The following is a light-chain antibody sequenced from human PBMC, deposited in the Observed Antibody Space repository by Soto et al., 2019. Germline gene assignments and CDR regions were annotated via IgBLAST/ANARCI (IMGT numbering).Light chain of an antibody. V-gene: IGKV1-5*03. CDR2: KAS. J-gene: IGKJ2*01. Sequence: DIQMTQSPSTLSASVGDRVTITCRASQSIGSWLAWYQQKPGKAPNLLIYKASNLESGVPSGFSGSGSGTEFTLTISSLQPDDFATYYCQQYNNYPYTFGQGTKLEIK. CDR1: QSIGSW. CDR3: QQYNNYPYT.